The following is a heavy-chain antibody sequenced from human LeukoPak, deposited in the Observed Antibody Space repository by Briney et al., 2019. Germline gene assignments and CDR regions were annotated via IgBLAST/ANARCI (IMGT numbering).Heavy chain of an antibody. D-gene: IGHD3-10*02. CDR1: GFTFSTYS. CDR3: AELGITMIGGV. J-gene: IGHJ6*04. V-gene: IGHV3-48*04. Sequence: GGSLRLSCAASGFTFSTYSMTWVRQAPGKGLEWVSYISSSGSTIYYADSVKGRFTISRDNAKNSLYLQMNSLRAEDTAVYYCAELGITMIGGVWGKGTTVTVSS. CDR2: ISSSGSTI.